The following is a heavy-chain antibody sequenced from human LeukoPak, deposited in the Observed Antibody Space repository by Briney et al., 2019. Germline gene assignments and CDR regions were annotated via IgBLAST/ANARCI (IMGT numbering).Heavy chain of an antibody. CDR3: ARVWRGNYYDY. CDR2: IYTGDST. V-gene: IGHV3-23*01. CDR1: GFTFSNYA. D-gene: IGHD1-1*01. Sequence: GGSLRLSCAASGFTFSNYAMSWVRQAPGRGLEWIYSIYTGDSTYYAESVKGRFTISRDNSKNTLYLQMNSLRAEDTAIYYCARVWRGNYYDYWGQGTLVAVSS. J-gene: IGHJ4*02.